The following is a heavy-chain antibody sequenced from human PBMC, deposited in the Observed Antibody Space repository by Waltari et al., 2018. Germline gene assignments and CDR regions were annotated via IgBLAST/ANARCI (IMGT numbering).Heavy chain of an antibody. D-gene: IGHD6-19*01. V-gene: IGHV3-30*02. CDR3: AKDRPIAVAGYDAFDI. Sequence: QVQLVESGGGVVQPGGSLRLSCAASGFTFSSYGMHWVRQAPGKGLEWVAFIRYDGSNKYYADSVKGRFTSSRDNSKNTLYLQMNSLRAEDTAVYYCAKDRPIAVAGYDAFDIWGQGTMVTVSS. CDR1: GFTFSSYG. J-gene: IGHJ3*02. CDR2: IRYDGSNK.